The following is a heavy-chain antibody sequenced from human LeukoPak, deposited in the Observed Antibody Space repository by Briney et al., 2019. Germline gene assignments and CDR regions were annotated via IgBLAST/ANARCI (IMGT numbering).Heavy chain of an antibody. CDR1: GFNFRSAW. Sequence: PGGSLRLSCTASGFNFRSAWMSWARQAPGKGLEWVGRVRSKSDAGTMDYAAHVEGRFTISRDDSKNMVYLDMNSLKTEDTAVYYCGGRRVWGNGTVVTVFS. D-gene: IGHD3-16*01. CDR2: VRSKSDAGTM. V-gene: IGHV3-15*01. J-gene: IGHJ6*04. CDR3: GGRRV.